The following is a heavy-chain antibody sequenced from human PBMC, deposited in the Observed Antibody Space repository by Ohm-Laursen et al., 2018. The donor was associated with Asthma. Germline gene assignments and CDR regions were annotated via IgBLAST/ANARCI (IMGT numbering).Heavy chain of an antibody. CDR2: MNPNSGNT. V-gene: IGHV1-8*01. CDR3: ASQGIFGVVNWAREAYYYGMDV. Sequence: GASVKVSCKASGYTFTSYDINWVRQATGQGLEWMGWMNPNSGNTGYAQKFQGRVTMTRNTSISTAYMELSSLRSEDTAVYYCASQGIFGVVNWAREAYYYGMDVWGQGTTVTVSS. D-gene: IGHD3-3*01. J-gene: IGHJ6*02. CDR1: GYTFTSYD.